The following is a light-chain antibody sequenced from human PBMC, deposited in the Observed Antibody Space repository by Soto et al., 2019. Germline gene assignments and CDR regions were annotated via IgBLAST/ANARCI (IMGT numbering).Light chain of an antibody. V-gene: IGKV3-15*01. CDR2: AAS. CDR3: QQYDVWPPWT. CDR1: QSVSSN. Sequence: EIVVTQCSDTLCVSPGESATRSGRASQSVSSNLAWYQQKPGQAPRLLIYAASSRATGVPARFSGSGSGTEFTLITSSLQSQDFALYYCQQYDVWPPWTFGQGTKVDIK. J-gene: IGKJ1*01.